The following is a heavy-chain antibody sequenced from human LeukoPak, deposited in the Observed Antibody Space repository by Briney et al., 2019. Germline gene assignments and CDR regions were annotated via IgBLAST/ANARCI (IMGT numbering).Heavy chain of an antibody. Sequence: SVKVSCKASGGTFSSYAISWVRQAPGQGLEWMGGTIPIFGTANYAQNFQGRVTITADESTSTAYMELSSLRSEDTAVYYCARSSRGHFHYYYYGMDVWGQGTTVTVSS. V-gene: IGHV1-69*13. CDR3: ARSSRGHFHYYYYGMDV. J-gene: IGHJ6*02. CDR1: GGTFSSYA. D-gene: IGHD6-25*01. CDR2: TIPIFGTA.